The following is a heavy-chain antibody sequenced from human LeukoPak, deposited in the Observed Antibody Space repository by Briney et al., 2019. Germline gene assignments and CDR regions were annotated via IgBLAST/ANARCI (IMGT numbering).Heavy chain of an antibody. CDR3: ARGLTIFGAVNDAFDI. CDR2: INSDGSST. V-gene: IGHV3-74*01. Sequence: GGSLRLSXAASGFTYSSYWMRWVRQAPGKGLVWVGHINSDGSSTTYADSVKGRFTISRDNAKNTLYLQMNSLRAEDTAVYYCARGLTIFGAVNDAFDIWGQGTMVIVSS. CDR1: GFTYSSYW. J-gene: IGHJ3*02. D-gene: IGHD3-3*01.